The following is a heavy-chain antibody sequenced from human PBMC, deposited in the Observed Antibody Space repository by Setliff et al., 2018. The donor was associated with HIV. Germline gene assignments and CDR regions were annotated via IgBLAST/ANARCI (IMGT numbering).Heavy chain of an antibody. V-gene: IGHV3-49*04. J-gene: IGHJ4*01. CDR1: GFTFGVFA. D-gene: IGHD3-10*01. CDR2: IRSKAYGGTT. CDR3: TSSGANYYYRTVYPGY. Sequence: GGSLRLSCTASGFTFGVFAVTWVRQAPGKGLEWVGFIRSKAYGGTTDYAASVKGRFTISRDDSKSIGYLQMNSLKTEDTAVYYCTSSGANYYYRTVYPGYWGHGTLVTVSS.